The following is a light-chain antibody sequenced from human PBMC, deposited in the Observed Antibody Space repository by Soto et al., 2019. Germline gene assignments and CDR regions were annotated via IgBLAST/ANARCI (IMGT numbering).Light chain of an antibody. CDR2: GAS. V-gene: IGKV3-20*01. J-gene: IGKJ2*01. CDR1: QSVSGSQ. Sequence: EIELTQSPGTLSLSPGERVTLSCRASQSVSGSQLSWYQQKPGQAPRLLIYGASSRASGVPDRFSGIASGTDFTFIISRLEPEDFGMYYCQQYGHFPHTFGQGTKLETK. CDR3: QQYGHFPHT.